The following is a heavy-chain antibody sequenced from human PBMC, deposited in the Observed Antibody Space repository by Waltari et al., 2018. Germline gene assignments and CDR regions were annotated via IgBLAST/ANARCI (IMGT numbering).Heavy chain of an antibody. V-gene: IGHV4-38-2*02. CDR3: AKSLYTGSVSYMLTDV. J-gene: IGHJ4*02. Sequence: QVQLQELGPGLVKPSETLSLTCTVAGYSISSAYFWGWIRQPPGKGLEWIGSVHHSGSAYYNPSLQSRVTISVDTTRGQVSLKLSSVTAADTAVYYCAKSLYTGSVSYMLTDVWGLGTLVTVSS. CDR1: GYSISSAYF. D-gene: IGHD2-8*02. CDR2: VHHSGSA.